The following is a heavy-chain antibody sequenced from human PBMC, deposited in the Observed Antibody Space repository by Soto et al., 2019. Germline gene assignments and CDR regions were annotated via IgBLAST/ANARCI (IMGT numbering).Heavy chain of an antibody. V-gene: IGHV4-34*01. CDR1: GGSFSGYY. CDR3: ARDEGSWYFRHYYYGMDV. J-gene: IGHJ6*02. CDR2: INHSGST. Sequence: QVQLQQWGAGLLKPSETLSLTCAVYGGSFSGYYWSWIRQPPGKGLEWIGEINHSGSTNYNPSLKSRVTISVDTSKNQFSLKLSSGTAADTAVYYCARDEGSWYFRHYYYGMDVWGQGTTVTVSS. D-gene: IGHD6-13*01.